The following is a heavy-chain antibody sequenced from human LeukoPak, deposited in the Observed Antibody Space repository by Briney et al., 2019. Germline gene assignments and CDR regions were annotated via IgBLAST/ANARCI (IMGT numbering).Heavy chain of an antibody. CDR2: ISSSSSTI. D-gene: IGHD4-17*01. J-gene: IGHJ5*02. CDR3: ARDRVTTPGWFDP. Sequence: GGSLRLSCAASRFIFRSYWMTWVRQAPGKGLEWVSYISSSSSTIYYADSVKGRFTISRDNAKNSLYLQMNSLRDEDTAVHYCARDRVTTPGWFDPWGQGTLVTVSS. V-gene: IGHV3-48*02. CDR1: RFIFRSYW.